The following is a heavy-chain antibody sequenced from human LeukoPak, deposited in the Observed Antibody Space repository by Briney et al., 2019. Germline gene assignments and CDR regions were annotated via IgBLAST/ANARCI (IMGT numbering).Heavy chain of an antibody. CDR3: ARGRYYGSGTRGFDY. Sequence: PGGSLRLSCAASGFTFSSYSMNWVRQAPGKGLEWVSYISSSSSTIYYADSVKGRFTISRDNAKNSLYLQMNSLRAEDTAVYYCARGRYYGSGTRGFDYWGQGTLVTVSS. V-gene: IGHV3-48*04. CDR1: GFTFSSYS. CDR2: ISSSSSTI. J-gene: IGHJ4*02. D-gene: IGHD3-10*01.